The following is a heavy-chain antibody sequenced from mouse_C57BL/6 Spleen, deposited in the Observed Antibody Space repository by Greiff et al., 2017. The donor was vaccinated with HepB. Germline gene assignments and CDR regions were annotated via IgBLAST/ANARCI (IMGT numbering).Heavy chain of an antibody. J-gene: IGHJ2*01. Sequence: EVQRVESGEGLVKPGGSLKLSCAASGFTFSSYAMSWVRQTPEKRLEWVAYISSGGDYIYYADSVKGRFTISRDNARNTLYLQMSSLKSEDTAMYYCTRDGYRGSFDYWGQGTTLTVSS. V-gene: IGHV5-9-1*02. D-gene: IGHD2-3*01. CDR1: GFTFSSYA. CDR3: TRDGYRGSFDY. CDR2: ISSGGDYI.